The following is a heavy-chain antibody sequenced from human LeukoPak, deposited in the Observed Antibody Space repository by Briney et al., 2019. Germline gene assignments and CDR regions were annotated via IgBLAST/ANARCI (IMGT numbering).Heavy chain of an antibody. CDR2: VNADGGNT. V-gene: IGHV3-23*01. Sequence: PGGSLTLSCAASGFTFDNYRMNWVRQAPEKGLELVSTVNADGGNTYYADSVKGRLAISRDNSTSTQILQMNSLRVEDTALYYCTKRVKYGGTWDHFADWGQGTLVTVSS. J-gene: IGHJ4*02. CDR1: GFTFDNYR. D-gene: IGHD1-14*01. CDR3: TKRVKYGGTWDHFAD.